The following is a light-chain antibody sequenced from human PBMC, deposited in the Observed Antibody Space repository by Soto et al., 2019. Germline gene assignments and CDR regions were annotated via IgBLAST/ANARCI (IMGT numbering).Light chain of an antibody. CDR1: SSNIGNNY. V-gene: IGLV1-51*01. CDR3: GTWDTSLSAYV. J-gene: IGLJ1*01. CDR2: DNN. Sequence: CERTQPGSGVAAPGRRVTISCSGSSSNIGNNYVSWYQQLPGTAPKVLIYDNNKRPSGIPDRFSGSKSGTSATLGITGLQTGDEADYYCGTWDTSLSAYVFGTGTKVTVL.